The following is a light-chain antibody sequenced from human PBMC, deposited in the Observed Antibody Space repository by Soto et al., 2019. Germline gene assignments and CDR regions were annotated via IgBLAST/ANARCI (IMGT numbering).Light chain of an antibody. CDR2: AAS. J-gene: IGKJ4*01. V-gene: IGKV1-5*01. CDR3: QQASSFPLT. CDR1: QTISSW. Sequence: DIQMTQSPSTLSGSVGDRVTITCRASQTISSWLAWYQQKPGQAPKLLIFAASSLQRGVPPRFSGSESGTEFTLTISSLQPEDVATYYCQQASSFPLTFGGGTKVDIK.